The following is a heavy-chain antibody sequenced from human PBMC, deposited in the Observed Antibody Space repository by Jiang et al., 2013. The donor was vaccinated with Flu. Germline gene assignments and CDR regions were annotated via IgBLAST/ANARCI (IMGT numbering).Heavy chain of an antibody. CDR3: AIVGYCTKGGCYPSNNWFDP. J-gene: IGHJ5*02. CDR1: RYTFTDNY. CDR2: INPNSGGT. V-gene: IGHV1-2*02. Sequence: GAEVKKPGASVKVSCKASRYTFTDNYMHWVRQAPGQGLEWMGWINPNSGGTKYAQKFQGRVTMTRDTSISTAYMELSGLRSDDTAVYYCAIVGYCTKGGCYPSNNWFDPWGQGTLVTVSS. D-gene: IGHD2-8*01.